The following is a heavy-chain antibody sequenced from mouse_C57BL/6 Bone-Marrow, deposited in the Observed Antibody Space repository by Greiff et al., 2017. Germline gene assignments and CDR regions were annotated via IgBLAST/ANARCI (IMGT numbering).Heavy chain of an antibody. J-gene: IGHJ2*01. CDR1: GYTFTSYW. CDR3: ARSRLITTVPSDY. D-gene: IGHD1-1*01. V-gene: IGHV1-55*01. Sequence: VQLQQPGAELVKPGASVKMSCKASGYTFTSYWITWVKQRPGQGLEWIGDIYPGSGSTNYNEKFKSKATLTVDTSSSTAYMQLSSLTSEDSAVYYCARSRLITTVPSDYWGQGTTLTVSS. CDR2: IYPGSGST.